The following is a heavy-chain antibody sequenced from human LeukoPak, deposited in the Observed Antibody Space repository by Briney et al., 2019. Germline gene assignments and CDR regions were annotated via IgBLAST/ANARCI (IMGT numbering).Heavy chain of an antibody. CDR3: ATGTGDPYYFDY. V-gene: IGHV4-59*08. D-gene: IGHD7-27*01. J-gene: IGHJ4*02. Sequence: PSETLSLTCTVSGGSISSYYWSWIRQPPVKGLEWIGYIYYSGSTNYNPSLKSRVTISVDTSKNQFSLKLSSVTAADTAVYYCATGTGDPYYFDYWGQGTLVTVSS. CDR2: IYYSGST. CDR1: GGSISSYY.